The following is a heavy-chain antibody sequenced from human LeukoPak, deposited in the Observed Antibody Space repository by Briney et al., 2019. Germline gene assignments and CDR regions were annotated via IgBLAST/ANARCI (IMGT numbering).Heavy chain of an antibody. CDR2: ISGSGGST. J-gene: IGHJ4*02. CDR3: AKGDFYDSSGYLGTRIFDY. V-gene: IGHV3-23*01. CDR1: GFTFSTYA. D-gene: IGHD3-22*01. Sequence: GGSLRLSCAASGFTFSTYAMSWVRQAPGKGLEWVSTISGSGGSTYHADSVKGRFTISRDNSKNTLYLQMNSLRAEDTAVYYCAKGDFYDSSGYLGTRIFDYWGQGTLVTVSS.